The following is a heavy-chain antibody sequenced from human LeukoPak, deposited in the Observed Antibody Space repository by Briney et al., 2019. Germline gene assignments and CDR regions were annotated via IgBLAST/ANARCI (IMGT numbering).Heavy chain of an antibody. V-gene: IGHV4-38-2*01. Sequence: SETLSLTCAVSGYSISSGYYWGWIRQPPGKGLEWIGSIYHSGSTYYNPSLKSRVTISVDTSKNQFSLKLSSVTAAVTAVYYCARGAPVDTAMVRWVHYYYMDVWGKGTTVTVSS. J-gene: IGHJ6*03. CDR3: ARGAPVDTAMVRWVHYYYMDV. CDR1: GYSISSGYY. D-gene: IGHD5-18*01. CDR2: IYHSGST.